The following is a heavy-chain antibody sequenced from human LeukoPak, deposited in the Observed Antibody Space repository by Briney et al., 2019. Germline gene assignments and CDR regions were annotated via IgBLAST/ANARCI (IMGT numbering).Heavy chain of an antibody. J-gene: IGHJ3*02. D-gene: IGHD3-22*01. V-gene: IGHV1-18*01. Sequence: ASVKVSCKASGYTFTSYGISWVRQAPGQGLEWMGWISAYNGNTNYAQKLQGRVTMTTDTSTSTAYMELRSLRSDDTAVYYCARVTYYYDSSGPAAFDIWGQGTMVTVSS. CDR1: GYTFTSYG. CDR3: ARVTYYYDSSGPAAFDI. CDR2: ISAYNGNT.